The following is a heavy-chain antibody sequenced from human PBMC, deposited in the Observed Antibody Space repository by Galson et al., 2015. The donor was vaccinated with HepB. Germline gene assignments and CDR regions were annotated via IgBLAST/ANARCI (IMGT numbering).Heavy chain of an antibody. CDR2: ISSSGDRT. Sequence: LRLSCAASGFTFSSYAMSWVRQPPGMGLEWVSGISSSGDRTYYADSVKGRFTISRDNSKNTLCLQMNSLRAEDTAVYYCANPPQWYRSTWSTYYFAYWGQGTLVTVPS. J-gene: IGHJ4*02. V-gene: IGHV3-23*01. D-gene: IGHD6-13*01. CDR1: GFTFSSYA. CDR3: ANPPQWYRSTWSTYYFAY.